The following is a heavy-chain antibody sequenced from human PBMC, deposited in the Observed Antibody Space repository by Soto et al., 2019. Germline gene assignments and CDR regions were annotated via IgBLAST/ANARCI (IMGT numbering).Heavy chain of an antibody. V-gene: IGHV4-39*07. CDR1: GGSISSSSYY. CDR2: IYYSGST. D-gene: IGHD4-17*01. Sequence: SETLSLTCTVSGGSISSSSYYWGWIRQPPGKGLEWIGSIYYSGSTYYNPSLKSRVTISVDTSKNQFSLKLSSVTAADTAVYYCARGISSGDPFDYWGQGTLVTVSS. J-gene: IGHJ4*02. CDR3: ARGISSGDPFDY.